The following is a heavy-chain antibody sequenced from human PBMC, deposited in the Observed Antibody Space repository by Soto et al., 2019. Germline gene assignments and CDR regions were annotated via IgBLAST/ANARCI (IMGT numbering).Heavy chain of an antibody. J-gene: IGHJ4*01. CDR3: VSPATHGRKYYFQW. CDR1: GLTFNLYN. CDR2: ISSSNAYI. V-gene: IGHV3-21*01. Sequence: PGGSLKLSCAASGLTFNLYNMDWFRQAPGKGLEWVSSISSSNAYIYYADSVRGRFTISRDNDKKSVELQMNSLRVEDTAVYYCVSPATHGRKYYFQWWGHGTLVTGSS.